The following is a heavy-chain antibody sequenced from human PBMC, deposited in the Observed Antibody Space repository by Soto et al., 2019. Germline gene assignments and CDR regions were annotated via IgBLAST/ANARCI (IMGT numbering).Heavy chain of an antibody. CDR3: ARFIWEHRPPRSRVSFNMDV. D-gene: IGHD1-26*01. V-gene: IGHV4-59*01. CDR1: GGSISSYY. CDR2: IYYSGST. Sequence: PSETLSVTCTVSGGSISSYYWSWIRQPPGKGLEWIGYIYYSGSTNYNPSLKSRVTISVDTSKNQFSLKLSSVTAADTAVYYCARFIWEHRPPRSRVSFNMDVGGKGTTVTVSS. J-gene: IGHJ6*04.